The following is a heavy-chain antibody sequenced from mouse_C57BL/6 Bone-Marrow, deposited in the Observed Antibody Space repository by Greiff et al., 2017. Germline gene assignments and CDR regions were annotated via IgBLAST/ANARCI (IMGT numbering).Heavy chain of an antibody. D-gene: IGHD1-1*01. Sequence: EVKLMESGGDLVKPGGSLKLSCAASGFTFSSYGMSWVRQTPDKRLEWVATISSGGSYTYYPDSVKGRFTISRDNAKNTLYLQMSSLKSEDTAMYYCARRIYYYGSNYAMDYWGQGTSVTVSS. CDR2: ISSGGSYT. CDR1: GFTFSSYG. V-gene: IGHV5-6*02. CDR3: ARRIYYYGSNYAMDY. J-gene: IGHJ4*01.